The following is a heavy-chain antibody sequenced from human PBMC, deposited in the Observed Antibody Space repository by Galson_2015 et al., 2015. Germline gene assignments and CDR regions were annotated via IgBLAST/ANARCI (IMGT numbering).Heavy chain of an antibody. J-gene: IGHJ4*02. CDR3: ARVVNYGDYRGGYFDY. D-gene: IGHD4-17*01. V-gene: IGHV1-3*01. Sequence: SLKVSCKASGYTFSSYSMHWVRQAPGQRLEWMGWINAGDGNTKYSQKFQGRVTITSDTSASTAYMELSSLTSEDTAVYYCARVVNYGDYRGGYFDYWGQGTLVTVSS. CDR2: INAGDGNT. CDR1: GYTFSSYS.